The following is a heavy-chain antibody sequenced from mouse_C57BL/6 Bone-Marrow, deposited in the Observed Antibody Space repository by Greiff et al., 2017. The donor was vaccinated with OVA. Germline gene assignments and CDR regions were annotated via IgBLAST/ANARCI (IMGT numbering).Heavy chain of an antibody. CDR1: GFTFSDAW. CDR3: TPTVVPSYYAMDY. V-gene: IGHV6-6*01. D-gene: IGHD1-1*01. J-gene: IGHJ4*01. CDR2: IRNKANNHAT. Sequence: EVQGVESGGGLVQPGGSMKLSCAASGFTFSDAWMDWVRQSPEKGLEWVAEIRNKANNHATYYAESVKGRFTISRDDSKSSVYLQMNSLRAEDTGIYYCTPTVVPSYYAMDYWGQGTSVTVSS.